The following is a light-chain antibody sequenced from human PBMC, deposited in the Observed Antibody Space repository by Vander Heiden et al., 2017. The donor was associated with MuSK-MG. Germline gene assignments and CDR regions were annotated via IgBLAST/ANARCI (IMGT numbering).Light chain of an antibody. CDR3: QQYDNLPLT. Sequence: DIQITQPPSSLSASVGDRVTITCQASQDISNYLNWYQQKPGKAPKLLIYDASSLETGVPSRFSGSGSGTDFTFTISSLQPEDIATYYCQQYDNLPLTFGGGTKVEIK. CDR2: DAS. CDR1: QDISNY. V-gene: IGKV1-33*01. J-gene: IGKJ4*01.